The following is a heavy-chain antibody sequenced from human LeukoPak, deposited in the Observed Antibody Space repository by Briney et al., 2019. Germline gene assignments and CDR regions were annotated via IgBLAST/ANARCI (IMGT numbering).Heavy chain of an antibody. J-gene: IGHJ6*03. Sequence: GGSLRLSCAASGFTFSSYEMNWVRQAPGKGLEWVSYISSSGSTIYYADSVKGRFTISRDNAKNSLYLQMNSLRAEDTAVYYCAREKWLRNYYYYYMDVWGKGTTVTVSS. V-gene: IGHV3-48*03. CDR1: GFTFSSYE. CDR2: ISSSGSTI. D-gene: IGHD6-19*01. CDR3: AREKWLRNYYYYYMDV.